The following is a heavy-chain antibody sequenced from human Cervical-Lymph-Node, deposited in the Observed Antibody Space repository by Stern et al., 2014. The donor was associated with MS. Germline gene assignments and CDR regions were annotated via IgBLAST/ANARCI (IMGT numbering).Heavy chain of an antibody. J-gene: IGHJ6*02. CDR1: GGSFSGYY. CDR2: INHSGST. V-gene: IGHV4-34*01. CDR3: ARGRAIQLRIQPNYYYYGMDV. D-gene: IGHD5-18*01. Sequence: QVQLQQWGAGLLKPSETLSLTCAVYGGSFSGYYWSWIRQPPGKGLEWIGEINHSGSTNYNPSLKSRVTISVDTSKNQFSLKLSSVTAADTAVYYCARGRAIQLRIQPNYYYYGMDVWGQGTTVTVSS.